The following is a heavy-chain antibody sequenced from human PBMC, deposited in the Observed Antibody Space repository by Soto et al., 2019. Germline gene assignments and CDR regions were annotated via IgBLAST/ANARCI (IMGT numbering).Heavy chain of an antibody. D-gene: IGHD3-22*01. J-gene: IGHJ5*02. Sequence: QVQLVQSGAEVKKPGSSVKVSCKASGGTFNNNGVTWVRQAPGQGLEWMGGLIPIYGTASYARTFQGRVMILEDESTSTAYMELTSLRSEDTAVYYCAIDQMNFDSSGYSGRRVFDPWGQGTLVTVSS. CDR1: GGTFNNNG. CDR3: AIDQMNFDSSGYSGRRVFDP. CDR2: LIPIYGTA. V-gene: IGHV1-69*01.